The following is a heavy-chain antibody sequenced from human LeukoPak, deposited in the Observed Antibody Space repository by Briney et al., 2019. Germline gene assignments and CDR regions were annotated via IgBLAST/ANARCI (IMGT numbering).Heavy chain of an antibody. J-gene: IGHJ4*02. Sequence: GASVKVSCKASGGTFSSYAISWVRQAPGQGLEWMGGIIPIFGTANYAQKFQGRVTMTRNTSISTAYMELSSLRSEDTAVYYCARGRSGSFDYWGQGTLVTVSS. CDR1: GGTFSSYA. CDR3: ARGRSGSFDY. V-gene: IGHV1-69*05. D-gene: IGHD1-26*01. CDR2: IIPIFGTA.